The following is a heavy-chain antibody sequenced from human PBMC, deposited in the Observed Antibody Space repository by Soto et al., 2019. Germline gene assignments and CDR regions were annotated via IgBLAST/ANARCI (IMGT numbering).Heavy chain of an antibody. J-gene: IGHJ4*02. CDR3: ASVAYYSDSSGYFY. D-gene: IGHD3-22*01. CDR2: ISPSSSSI. CDR1: GFTFSSYS. V-gene: IGHV3-48*01. Sequence: EVQLVESGGGLGQPGGSLRLSCAASGFTFSSYSMHWVRQAPGKGLEWVSYISPSSSSIYYADSVKGRFTISRDNAKNSLYLQMNRLRAEDTAVYYCASVAYYSDSSGYFYWGQGTLVTVSS.